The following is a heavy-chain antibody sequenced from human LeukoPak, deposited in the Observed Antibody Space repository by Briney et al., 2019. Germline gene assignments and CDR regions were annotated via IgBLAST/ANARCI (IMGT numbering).Heavy chain of an antibody. D-gene: IGHD6-13*01. Sequence: VESLKISCQGFGYSFTSYWIVWVRQMPGKGMEWMGVIYPGDSRIRYNPPFQGQVTISGDKSISTAYLQWDSLKASDTAMYYCACRDLTSTWSFPWGQGTLGTVSS. CDR2: IYPGDSRI. J-gene: IGHJ5*02. CDR3: ACRDLTSTWSFP. CDR1: GYSFTSYW. V-gene: IGHV5-51*01.